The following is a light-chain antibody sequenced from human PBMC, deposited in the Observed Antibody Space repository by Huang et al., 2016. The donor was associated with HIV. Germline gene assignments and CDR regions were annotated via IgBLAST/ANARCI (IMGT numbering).Light chain of an antibody. CDR3: QQYNSHPLT. CDR1: QSIGSW. J-gene: IGKJ4*01. CDR2: DAS. Sequence: DIQMTQSPSTLSAFVGDRVTITCRVSQSIGSWLAWYQQKPGKAPNLLIYDASSVESGVPSRFSGSGSGTEFTLTISSLQPDDFATYYCQQYNSHPLTFGGGTTVEIK. V-gene: IGKV1-5*01.